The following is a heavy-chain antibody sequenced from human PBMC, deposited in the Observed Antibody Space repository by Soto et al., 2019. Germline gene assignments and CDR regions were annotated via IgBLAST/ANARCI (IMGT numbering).Heavy chain of an antibody. D-gene: IGHD4-17*01. CDR2: ISAYNGDT. CDR3: ARAQTTVVMGGIDY. J-gene: IGHJ4*02. Sequence: QVQLVQSGTEVKKPGASVKVSCKASGYTFSNYGISWVRQAPGQGLEWMGWISAYNGDTHYAQKFQGRVTMSTDTSTSSAYVELRSLSSDDTAVYYCARAQTTVVMGGIDYWGQGTLVTVSS. CDR1: GYTFSNYG. V-gene: IGHV1-18*01.